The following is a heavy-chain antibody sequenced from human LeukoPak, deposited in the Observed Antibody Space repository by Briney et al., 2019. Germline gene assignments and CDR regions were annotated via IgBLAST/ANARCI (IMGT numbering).Heavy chain of an antibody. V-gene: IGHV1-18*01. CDR2: ISAYNGNT. Sequence: EASVKVSCKASGYTFTSYGISWVRQAPGQGLEWMGWISAYNGNTNYAQKLQGRVTMTTDTSASTAYMELRSLRSDDTAVYYCARGSSWPEGYYYYMDVWGKGTTVTVSS. D-gene: IGHD6-13*01. J-gene: IGHJ6*03. CDR3: ARGSSWPEGYYYYMDV. CDR1: GYTFTSYG.